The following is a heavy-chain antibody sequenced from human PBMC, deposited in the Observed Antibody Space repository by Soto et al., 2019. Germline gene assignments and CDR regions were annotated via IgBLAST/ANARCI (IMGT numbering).Heavy chain of an antibody. D-gene: IGHD4-17*01. CDR1: GYTFTSYA. J-gene: IGHJ4*02. V-gene: IGHV1-3*01. CDR3: ARPQYYGDYVDLGY. Sequence: GSSVKVSCKASGYTFTSYAMHWVRQAPGQRLEWMGWINAGNGNTKYSQKFQGRVTITRDTSASTAYMELSSLRSEDTAVYYCARPQYYGDYVDLGYWGQGTLVTVSS. CDR2: INAGNGNT.